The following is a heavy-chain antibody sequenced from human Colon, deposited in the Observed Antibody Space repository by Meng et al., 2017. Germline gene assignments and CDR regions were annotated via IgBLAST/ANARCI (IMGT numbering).Heavy chain of an antibody. CDR1: GGSVSSPSYY. CDR2: VYYTGSA. CDR3: ARGRGSYSSIDF. Sequence: QWRLQGPGPRLVRPSETLSLTCTLSGGSVSSPSYYWSWIRQTPGKGLEWIGYVYYTGSANYNPSLKSRVTISVDTSKNHFSLNLTSVTAADTAVYYCARGRGSYSSIDFWGQGTLVTVSS. J-gene: IGHJ4*02. V-gene: IGHV4-61*03. D-gene: IGHD1-26*01.